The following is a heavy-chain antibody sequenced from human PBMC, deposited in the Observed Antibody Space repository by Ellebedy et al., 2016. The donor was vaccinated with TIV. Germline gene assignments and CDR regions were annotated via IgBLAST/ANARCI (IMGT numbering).Heavy chain of an antibody. D-gene: IGHD6-25*01. J-gene: IGHJ6*03. CDR1: GYTFTSFG. Sequence: ASVKVSCXASGYTFTSFGLSWVRQAPGQGLEWMGWISAYNGDINYAQNFQGRVAMTTDTATSTVYVDLRSLRSDDAAVYYCARVSVDVVIGYHNVYMDIWGKGTTVTVSS. V-gene: IGHV1-18*01. CDR2: ISAYNGDI. CDR3: ARVSVDVVIGYHNVYMDI.